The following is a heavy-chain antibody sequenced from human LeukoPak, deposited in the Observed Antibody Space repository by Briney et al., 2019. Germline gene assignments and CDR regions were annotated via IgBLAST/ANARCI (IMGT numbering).Heavy chain of an antibody. D-gene: IGHD2-2*01. CDR1: GFTFSSYA. V-gene: IGHV3-23*01. Sequence: GGSLRLSCAASGFTFSSYAMKWVRQAPGKGLESVSGISDSGGATYYVDSVKGRFTISRDNSKNTVYLQMNSLRAEDTAVYYCAKPVRDQLLCSNDYWGQGTLVTVSS. J-gene: IGHJ4*02. CDR2: ISDSGGAT. CDR3: AKPVRDQLLCSNDY.